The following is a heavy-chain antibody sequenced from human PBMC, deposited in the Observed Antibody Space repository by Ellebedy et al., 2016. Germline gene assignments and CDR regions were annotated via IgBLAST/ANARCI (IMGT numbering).Heavy chain of an antibody. CDR1: GFRFSSYA. Sequence: GGSLRLSCAASGFRFSSYAMSWVRQAPGKGLEWVSAITGGGNTFYADFVKGRFTISRDNSKNTLYLQMNSLRVEDTALYYCAKDSYYGSGSSTYFDSWGQGTLVTASS. CDR2: ITGGGNT. CDR3: AKDSYYGSGSSTYFDS. D-gene: IGHD3-10*01. J-gene: IGHJ4*02. V-gene: IGHV3-23*01.